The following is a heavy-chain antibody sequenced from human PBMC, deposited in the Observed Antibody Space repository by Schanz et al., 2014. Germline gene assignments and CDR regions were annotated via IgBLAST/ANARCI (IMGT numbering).Heavy chain of an antibody. Sequence: QVQLVQSGAEVKKPGASVKVSCKASGYTFVSYSMHWVRQAPGQGLEWMGIINPSGGGTSYALRFQDRVTVTRDTSRSTVYMDLSSLRPEDTAVYYCARSNYYDNSDYYNSFDYWGQGTLVTVSS. D-gene: IGHD3-22*01. V-gene: IGHV1-46*01. CDR1: GYTFVSYS. J-gene: IGHJ4*02. CDR2: INPSGGGT. CDR3: ARSNYYDNSDYYNSFDY.